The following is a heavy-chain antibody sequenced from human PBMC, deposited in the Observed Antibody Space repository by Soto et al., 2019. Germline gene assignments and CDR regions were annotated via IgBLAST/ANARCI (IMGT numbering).Heavy chain of an antibody. V-gene: IGHV1-2*04. CDR1: GYTFTGYY. J-gene: IGHJ3*02. Sequence: ALVKVSCKASGYTFTGYYMHWVRQAPGQGLEWMGWINPNSGGTNYAQKFQGWVTMTRDTSISTAYMELSRLRSDDTAVYYCARSPHYDILAGYYLGPWTGAFDIWGKGKMVTVSS. CDR2: INPNSGGT. D-gene: IGHD3-9*01. CDR3: ARSPHYDILAGYYLGPWTGAFDI.